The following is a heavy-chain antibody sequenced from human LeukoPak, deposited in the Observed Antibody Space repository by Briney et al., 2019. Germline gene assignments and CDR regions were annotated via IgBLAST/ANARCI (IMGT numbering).Heavy chain of an antibody. J-gene: IGHJ4*02. Sequence: SGGSLRLSCAASGFTFSSYAMSWVRQAPGKGLEWVSAISGSGGSTYYADSVKGRFTISRDNSKNTLYLQMNSLRAEDTAVYYCAKDPGAYYYEMGFDYWGQGTLVTVSS. CDR2: ISGSGGST. CDR3: AKDPGAYYYEMGFDY. CDR1: GFTFSSYA. D-gene: IGHD3-22*01. V-gene: IGHV3-23*01.